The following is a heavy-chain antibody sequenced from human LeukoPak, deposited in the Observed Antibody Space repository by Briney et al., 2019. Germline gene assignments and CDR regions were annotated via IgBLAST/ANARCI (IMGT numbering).Heavy chain of an antibody. V-gene: IGHV1-58*01. Sequence: SVKVSCKASGFTFISSAVQWVRQARGQRLEWIGWIVVGSGNTNYAQRFQERITITRDMSTSTAYMELSSLRFDDTAVYYCAAYTGYYYGMDVWGKGTTVTVSS. CDR2: IVVGSGNT. J-gene: IGHJ6*04. CDR3: AAYTGYYYGMDV. CDR1: GFTFISSA. D-gene: IGHD1-14*01.